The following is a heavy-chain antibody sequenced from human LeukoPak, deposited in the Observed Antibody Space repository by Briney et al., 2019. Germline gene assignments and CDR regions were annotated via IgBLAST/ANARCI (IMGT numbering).Heavy chain of an antibody. J-gene: IGHJ6*02. D-gene: IGHD6-13*01. V-gene: IGHV3-23*01. CDR3: ARGGSSWYGDYYGMDV. CDR1: GFTFSSYA. CDR2: ISGSGGST. Sequence: SGGSLRLSCAASGFTFSSYAMSWVRQAPGKGLEWVSAISGSGGSTYYADSVKGRFTISRDNAKNSLYLQMNSLRADDTAVYYCARGGSSWYGDYYGMDVWGQGTTVTVSS.